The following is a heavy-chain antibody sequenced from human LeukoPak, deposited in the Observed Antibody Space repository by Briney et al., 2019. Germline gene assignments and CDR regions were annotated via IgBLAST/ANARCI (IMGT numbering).Heavy chain of an antibody. V-gene: IGHV1-8*03. CDR2: MNPNSGNT. CDR1: GYTFTSYD. Sequence: ASVKVSCKASGYTFTSYDITWVRQATGQGLEWMGWMNPNSGNTGYAQKFQGRVTITRNTSISTAYMELSSLRSEDTAVYYCARYMVRGVNWFDPWGQGTLVTVSS. CDR3: ARYMVRGVNWFDP. J-gene: IGHJ5*02. D-gene: IGHD3-10*01.